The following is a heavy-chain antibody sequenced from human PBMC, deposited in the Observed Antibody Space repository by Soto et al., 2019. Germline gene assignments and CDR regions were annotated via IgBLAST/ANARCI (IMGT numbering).Heavy chain of an antibody. CDR3: ARAGGYSYGNNNPLVY. J-gene: IGHJ4*02. V-gene: IGHV1-69*13. Sequence: SVKVSCKASGGTFSSYAISWVRQAPGQGLEWMGGIIPIFGTANYAQKFQGRVTITADESTSTAYMELRSLRSDDTAVYYCARAGGYSYGNNNPLVYWGQGTLVTVSS. CDR2: IIPIFGTA. CDR1: GGTFSSYA. D-gene: IGHD5-18*01.